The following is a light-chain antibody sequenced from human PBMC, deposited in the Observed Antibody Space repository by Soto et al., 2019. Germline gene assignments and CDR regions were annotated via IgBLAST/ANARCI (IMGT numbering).Light chain of an antibody. CDR1: QSVSSN. V-gene: IGKV3-15*01. Sequence: EIVMTQSPATLSVSPGERATLSCRASQSVSSNLAWYQQKPGQAPRLLIYGASTRATGITARFSGSGSGTEFTLTISSLQSEDFAVYYCQQYNNWPRTVGQVTQVEIK. CDR2: GAS. CDR3: QQYNNWPRT. J-gene: IGKJ1*01.